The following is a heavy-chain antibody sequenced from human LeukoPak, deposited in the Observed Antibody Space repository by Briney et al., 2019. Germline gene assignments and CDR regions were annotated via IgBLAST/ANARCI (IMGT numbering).Heavy chain of an antibody. V-gene: IGHV4-4*02. J-gene: IGHJ4*02. Sequence: PSETLSLTCAVSGDSISSHNRWSWVRQAPGKGLEWIGEVFHSGNTNYNPSLESRVTISVDKSKNHLSLKLNSVTAADTAVYFCARGPAIFYYLDYWGQGALVIVSS. CDR3: ARGPAIFYYLDY. CDR2: VFHSGNT. CDR1: GDSISSHNR. D-gene: IGHD3-3*02.